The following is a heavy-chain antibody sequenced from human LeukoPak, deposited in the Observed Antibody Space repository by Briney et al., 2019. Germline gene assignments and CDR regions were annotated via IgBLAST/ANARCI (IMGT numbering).Heavy chain of an antibody. D-gene: IGHD6-19*01. J-gene: IGHJ4*02. CDR3: ARQKHSSGWLIDN. V-gene: IGHV4-30-2*03. Sequence: SQTLSLTCTVSGGSISSGGYYWSWIRQPPGKGLEWIGSIFHSGSTYYNPSLKSRVTISVDTSKNQFSLKLSSVTAADTAMYYCARQKHSSGWLIDNWGQGTLVTVSS. CDR1: GGSISSGGYY. CDR2: IFHSGST.